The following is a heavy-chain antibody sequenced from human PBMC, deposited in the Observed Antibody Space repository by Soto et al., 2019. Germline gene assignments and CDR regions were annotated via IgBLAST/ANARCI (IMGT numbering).Heavy chain of an antibody. J-gene: IGHJ4*02. V-gene: IGHV3-48*03. D-gene: IGHD3-10*01. CDR2: ISSSGSTA. Sequence: GGSLRLSCAASGFTFSRFELHWVRQAPGKGLEWISYISSSGSTAYYAASVEGRFTISRDNANNSVYLQMDSLRAEDTALYYCTRAAWFPYLSLYWGQGALVTVS. CDR3: TRAAWFPYLSLY. CDR1: GFTFSRFE.